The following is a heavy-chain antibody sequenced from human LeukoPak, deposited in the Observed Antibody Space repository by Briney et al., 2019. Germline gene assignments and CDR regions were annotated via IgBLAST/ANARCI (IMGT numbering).Heavy chain of an antibody. J-gene: IGHJ3*02. CDR2: IYYSGST. CDR1: GGSISSGDYY. D-gene: IGHD3-22*01. V-gene: IGHV4-30-4*01. Sequence: SQTLSLTCTVSGGSISSGDYYWSWIRQPPGKGLECIGYIYYSGSTYYNPSLKSRVAISVDTSKNQFSLKLSSVTAADTAVYYCAVRPTYYYDSSGYPPFDIWGQGTMVTVSS. CDR3: AVRPTYYYDSSGYPPFDI.